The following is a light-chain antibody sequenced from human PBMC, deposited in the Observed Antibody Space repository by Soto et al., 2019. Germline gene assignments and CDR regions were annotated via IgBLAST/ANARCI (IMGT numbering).Light chain of an antibody. J-gene: IGKJ5*01. CDR3: QHRNNWPPT. CDR2: DSF. CDR1: QSVSSY. V-gene: IGKV3-11*01. Sequence: ILLTQSPATLSLSPGERATLSCRASQSVSSYLAWYQQKPGQAPRLLIYDSFNRPTGIPARFSGSGSGTDFTLTISSLEPEDFEVYYCQHRNNWPPTFGQGTRLEIK.